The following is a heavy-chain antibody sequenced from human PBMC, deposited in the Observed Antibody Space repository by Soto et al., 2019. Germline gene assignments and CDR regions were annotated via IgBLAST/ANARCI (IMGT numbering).Heavy chain of an antibody. CDR2: ISGSGAST. CDR1: GFTFSSYA. CDR3: AKYRIALRSDPALSHPHCLDY. J-gene: IGHJ4*02. D-gene: IGHD2-21*01. V-gene: IGHV3-23*01. Sequence: PGGSLRLSCAASGFTFSSYAMSWVRQAPGKGLEWVSAISGSGASTYYTDSVKGRFTISRDNSKNTLYLQMNGLRAEDTAVYYCAKYRIALRSDPALSHPHCLDYWGQGTLVTVSS.